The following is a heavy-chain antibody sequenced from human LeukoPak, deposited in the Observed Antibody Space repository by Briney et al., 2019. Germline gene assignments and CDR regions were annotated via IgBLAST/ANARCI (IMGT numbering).Heavy chain of an antibody. D-gene: IGHD1-26*01. V-gene: IGHV3-66*01. J-gene: IGHJ6*02. Sequence: GGSLRLSCAASGFTVSSNYMSWVRQAPGKGLEWVSVIYSGGSTYYADSVRGRFFISRDNSKNTLYLQMNSLRAEDTAVYYCVKDVGRGIGYYYGMDVWGQGTTVTVSS. CDR3: VKDVGRGIGYYYGMDV. CDR1: GFTVSSNY. CDR2: IYSGGST.